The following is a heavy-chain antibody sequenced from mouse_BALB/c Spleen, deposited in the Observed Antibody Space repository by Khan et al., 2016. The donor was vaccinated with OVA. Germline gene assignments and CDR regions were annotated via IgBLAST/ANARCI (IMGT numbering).Heavy chain of an antibody. D-gene: IGHD2-14*01. J-gene: IGHJ3*01. CDR2: IIPSTDYT. Sequence: VKLLESGAELARPGASVKMSCKASGYTFTTYTIHWVKQRPGKGLEWIGYIIPSTDYTTYNQKFKDKATLTADKSSSTAYLQLSSLTSDDSAVYYCAKEGAYYRSDGWFAYWGQGTLVTVSA. CDR3: AKEGAYYRSDGWFAY. CDR1: GYTFTTYT. V-gene: IGHV1-4*01.